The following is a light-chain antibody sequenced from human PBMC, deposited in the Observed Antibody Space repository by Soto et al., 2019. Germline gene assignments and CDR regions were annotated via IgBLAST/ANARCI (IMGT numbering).Light chain of an antibody. J-gene: IGKJ2*01. CDR2: TAS. V-gene: IGKV1-39*01. CDR3: QQIYSTPPT. Sequence: DIKMTQSPSSLSASVGDRVTITCRASQYISNYLNWYQQKSGTAPKLLIHTASTLQSGVPSRFSGRGSGPDFTLTISSVQPDDSAIYFCQQIYSTPPTFGQGTTLEIK. CDR1: QYISNY.